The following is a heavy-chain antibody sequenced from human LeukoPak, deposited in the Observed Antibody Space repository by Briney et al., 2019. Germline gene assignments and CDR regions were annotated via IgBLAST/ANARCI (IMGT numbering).Heavy chain of an antibody. V-gene: IGHV3-15*01. Sequence: GGSLRLSCAASGFTFSNAWMSWVRQAPGKGLEWVGRIKSKTDGGTTDYAAPVKGRFTISRDDSKSTLYLQMNSLKTEDTAVYYCTGVVIGNYYYYYMDVWGKGTTVTVSS. CDR3: TGVVIGNYYYYYMDV. CDR1: GFTFSNAW. D-gene: IGHD3-3*01. J-gene: IGHJ6*03. CDR2: IKSKTDGGTT.